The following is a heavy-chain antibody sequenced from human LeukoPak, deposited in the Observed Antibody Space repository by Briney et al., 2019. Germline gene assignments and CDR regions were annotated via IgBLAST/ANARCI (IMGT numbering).Heavy chain of an antibody. Sequence: PSETLSLTCTVSGGSIRSYYWNWIRQPPGKGLEWTGYIYYSGSTNYNPSLKSRVTISVDTSKNQFSLKLSSVAAADTAVYYCAGRLWRRDGYNLSAFDIWGQGTMVTVSS. CDR2: IYYSGST. CDR3: AGRLWRRDGYNLSAFDI. V-gene: IGHV4-59*01. D-gene: IGHD5-24*01. CDR1: GGSIRSYY. J-gene: IGHJ3*02.